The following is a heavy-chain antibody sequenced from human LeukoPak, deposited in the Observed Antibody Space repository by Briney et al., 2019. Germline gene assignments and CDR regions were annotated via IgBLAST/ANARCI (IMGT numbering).Heavy chain of an antibody. J-gene: IGHJ5*02. V-gene: IGHV1-18*01. Sequence: ASVKVSCTPSGYTFTSYGISSVCQAPGQRLEWMGWISAYNGNTNYAQKLQGRVTMTTDTSTSTAYMELRSLRSDDTAVYYCARTTVTTGNWFDPWGQGTLVSVSS. CDR2: ISAYNGNT. D-gene: IGHD4-17*01. CDR1: GYTFTSYG. CDR3: ARTTVTTGNWFDP.